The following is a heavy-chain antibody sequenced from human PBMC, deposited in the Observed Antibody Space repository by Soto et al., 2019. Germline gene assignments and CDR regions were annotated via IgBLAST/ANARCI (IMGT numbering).Heavy chain of an antibody. Sequence: PGESLKISCKGSGYSFTSYWISWVRQMPGKGLEWMGRIDPSDSYTNYSPSFQGHVTISAGKSISTAYLQWSSLKASDTAMYYCARGTVVRGITTYPDYWGQGSLVTVSS. J-gene: IGHJ4*02. CDR1: GYSFTSYW. CDR2: IDPSDSYT. CDR3: ARGTVVRGITTYPDY. V-gene: IGHV5-10-1*01. D-gene: IGHD3-10*01.